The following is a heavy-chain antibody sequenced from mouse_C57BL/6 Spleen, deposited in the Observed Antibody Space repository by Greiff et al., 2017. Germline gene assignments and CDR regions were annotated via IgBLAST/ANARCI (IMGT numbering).Heavy chain of an antibody. CDR3: ARGGHSYWEGFAY. V-gene: IGHV1-69*01. Sequence: QVQLQQPGAELVMPGASVKLSCKASGYTFTSYWMHWVKQRPGQGLEWIGEIDPSDSYTNYNQKFKGKSTLTVDKSSSTAYMQLSSLTSEDSAVYYCARGGHSYWEGFAYWGQGTLVTVSA. CDR1: GYTFTSYW. CDR2: IDPSDSYT. J-gene: IGHJ3*01. D-gene: IGHD4-1*01.